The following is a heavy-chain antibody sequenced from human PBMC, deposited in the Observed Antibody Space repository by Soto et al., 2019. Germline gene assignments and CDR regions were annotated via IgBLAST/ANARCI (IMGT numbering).Heavy chain of an antibody. V-gene: IGHV3-49*04. CDR1: GFTFGDYA. Sequence: LRLSCTASGFTFGDYAMSWVRQAPGKGLEWVGFIRSKAYGGTTEYAASVKGRFTISRDDSKSIAYLQMNSLKTEDTAVYYCTREGIRYYYDSSGYYTPDYWGQGTLVTVSS. CDR2: IRSKAYGGTT. J-gene: IGHJ4*02. CDR3: TREGIRYYYDSSGYYTPDY. D-gene: IGHD3-22*01.